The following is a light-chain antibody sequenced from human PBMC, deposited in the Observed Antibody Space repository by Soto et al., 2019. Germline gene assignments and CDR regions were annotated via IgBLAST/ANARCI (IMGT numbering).Light chain of an antibody. CDR3: MQLTLFPWT. CDR1: HSLVHSNGDTY. J-gene: IGKJ1*01. CDR2: KIS. Sequence: DVVMTQTPLPSPVTLGQPASISCRSSHSLVHSNGDTYLTWYQQRPGQPPRLLIYKISKRFSGVPDRFSGSGAGTDFTLKISRVEAEDVGVYYCMQLTLFPWTFGQGTRVEIQ. V-gene: IGKV2-24*01.